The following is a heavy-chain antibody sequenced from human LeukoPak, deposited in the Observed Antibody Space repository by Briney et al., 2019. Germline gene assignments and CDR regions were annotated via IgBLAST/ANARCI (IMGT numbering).Heavy chain of an antibody. V-gene: IGHV1-2*02. CDR1: GYTFTGYY. CDR3: ATNTPSYDFWGRGYYYYYGMDV. Sequence: ASVKVSCKASGYTFTGYYMHWVRQAPGQGLEWMGWINPNSGGTNYAQKFQGRVTMTRDTSISTAYMELSRLRSDDTAVYYCATNTPSYDFWGRGYYYYYGMDVWGQGTTVTVSS. J-gene: IGHJ6*02. CDR2: INPNSGGT. D-gene: IGHD3-3*01.